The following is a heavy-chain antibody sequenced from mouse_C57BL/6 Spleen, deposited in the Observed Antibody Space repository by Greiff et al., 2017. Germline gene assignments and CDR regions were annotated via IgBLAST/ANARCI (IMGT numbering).Heavy chain of an antibody. J-gene: IGHJ2*01. Sequence: QVQLQQSGPELVKPGASVKISCKASGYAFSSSWMNWVKQRPGKGLEWIGRIYPGDGDTNYNGKFKGKATLTADKSSSTAYMQLSSLTSEDSAVYFCARATTVVASGYFDYWGQGTTLTVSP. V-gene: IGHV1-82*01. CDR2: IYPGDGDT. D-gene: IGHD1-1*01. CDR3: ARATTVVASGYFDY. CDR1: GYAFSSSW.